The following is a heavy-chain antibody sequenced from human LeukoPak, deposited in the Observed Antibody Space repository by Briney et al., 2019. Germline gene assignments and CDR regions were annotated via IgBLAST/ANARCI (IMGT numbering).Heavy chain of an antibody. CDR2: IWADGSHK. V-gene: IGHV3-33*01. D-gene: IGHD6-19*01. J-gene: IGHJ5*02. CDR1: GFTFITHG. CDR3: ARDPPDSGWAFWS. Sequence: GNSLRLSCSASGFTFITHGIHWVRQAPGKGLEWVAFIWADGSHKYYAGSVKGRFTISRDNSKSTVYLQMNSLRVEDTSVYFCARDPPDSGWAFWSWGQGTLVTVSS.